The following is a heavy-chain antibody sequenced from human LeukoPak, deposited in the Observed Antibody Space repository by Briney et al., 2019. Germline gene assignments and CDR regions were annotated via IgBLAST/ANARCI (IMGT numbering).Heavy chain of an antibody. D-gene: IGHD3-9*01. Sequence: GGSLRLSCAASGFTFSSYSMNWVRQAPGKGLEWVSSISSSSSYIYYADSVKGRSTISRDNAKNSLYLQMNSLRAEDTAVYYCARDGILTGTFDYWGQGTLVTVSS. V-gene: IGHV3-21*01. CDR1: GFTFSSYS. CDR2: ISSSSSYI. J-gene: IGHJ4*02. CDR3: ARDGILTGTFDY.